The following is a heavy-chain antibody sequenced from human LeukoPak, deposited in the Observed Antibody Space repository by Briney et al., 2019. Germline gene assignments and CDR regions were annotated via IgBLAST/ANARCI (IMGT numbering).Heavy chain of an antibody. CDR3: ARDYDSSGYSDAFDI. Sequence: GGSLRLSCAASGFTFDDYGMSWVRQAPGKGLEWVSGINWNGGSTGYADSVKGRFTISRDNAKNSLYLQMNSQRAEDTALYYCARDYDSSGYSDAFDIWGQGTMVTVSS. CDR2: INWNGGST. J-gene: IGHJ3*02. CDR1: GFTFDDYG. V-gene: IGHV3-20*04. D-gene: IGHD3-22*01.